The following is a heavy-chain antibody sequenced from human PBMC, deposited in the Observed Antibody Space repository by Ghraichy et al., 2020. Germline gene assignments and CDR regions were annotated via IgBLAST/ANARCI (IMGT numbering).Heavy chain of an antibody. V-gene: IGHV3-23*01. Sequence: GGSLRLSCAASGFTFSSYAMSWVRQAPGKGLEWVSAISGSGGNTYYAASVKGRFTISRDNSKNTLYLQMNSLRAEDTAVYYCAKDSRGYTQRGADSWGQGTLVTVSS. D-gene: IGHD6-25*01. J-gene: IGHJ4*02. CDR2: ISGSGGNT. CDR3: AKDSRGYTQRGADS. CDR1: GFTFSSYA.